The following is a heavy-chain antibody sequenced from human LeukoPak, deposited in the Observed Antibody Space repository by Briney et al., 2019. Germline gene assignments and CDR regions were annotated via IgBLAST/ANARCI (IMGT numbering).Heavy chain of an antibody. Sequence: SVKVSCKASGGTFSSYAISRVRQAPGQGLEWMGGIIPIFGTANYAQKFQGRVTITTDESTSTAYMELSSLRSEDTAVYYCARHPGGVGRYYYYMDVWGKGTTVTVSS. D-gene: IGHD2-8*02. J-gene: IGHJ6*03. CDR1: GGTFSSYA. CDR3: ARHPGGVGRYYYYMDV. CDR2: IIPIFGTA. V-gene: IGHV1-69*05.